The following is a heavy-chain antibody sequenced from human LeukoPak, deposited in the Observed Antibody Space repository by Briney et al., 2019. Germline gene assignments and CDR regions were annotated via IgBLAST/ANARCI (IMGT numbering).Heavy chain of an antibody. D-gene: IGHD3-10*01. V-gene: IGHV4-59*01. CDR3: ARDGLLWFGEGVGFDP. J-gene: IGHJ5*02. CDR1: GGSISSYY. Sequence: SETLSLTCTVSGGSISSYYWSWIRQPPGKGLEWIGYIYYSGSTNYSPSLKSRVTISVDTSKNQFSLKLSSVTAADTAVYYCARDGLLWFGEGVGFDPWGQGTLVTVSS. CDR2: IYYSGST.